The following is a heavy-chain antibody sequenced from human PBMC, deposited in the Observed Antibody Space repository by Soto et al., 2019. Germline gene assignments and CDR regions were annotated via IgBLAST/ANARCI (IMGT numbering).Heavy chain of an antibody. D-gene: IGHD6-19*01. Sequence: GASVKVSCKASAFTFTTSAVQWVRQARGQRLEWIGWIVVGSGNTNYAQKFQERVTITRDMSTSTAYMELSSLRSEDTAVYYCAAGLVAGTISQFDYWGQGALVTVSS. V-gene: IGHV1-58*01. J-gene: IGHJ4*02. CDR3: AAGLVAGTISQFDY. CDR1: AFTFTTSA. CDR2: IVVGSGNT.